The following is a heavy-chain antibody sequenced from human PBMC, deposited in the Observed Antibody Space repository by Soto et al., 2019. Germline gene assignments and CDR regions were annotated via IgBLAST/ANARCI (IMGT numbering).Heavy chain of an antibody. CDR3: ARVSDATYGMDV. V-gene: IGHV4-31*03. CDR1: GGSISSGGYY. D-gene: IGHD2-2*01. CDR2: IYYSGST. J-gene: IGHJ6*02. Sequence: KSSETLSLTCTVSGGSISSGGYYWSWIRQHPGKGLEWIGYIYYSGSTYYNPSLKSRVTISVDTSKNQFSLKLSSVTAADTAVYYCARVSDATYGMDVWGQGTTVTVSS.